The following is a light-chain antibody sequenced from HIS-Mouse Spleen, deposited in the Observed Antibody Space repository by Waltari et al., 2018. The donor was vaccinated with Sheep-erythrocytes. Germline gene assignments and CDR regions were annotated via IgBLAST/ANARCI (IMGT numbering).Light chain of an antibody. J-gene: IGLJ1*01. Sequence: SYALTQPPPVSVSLRQIARITCPGAALPKKYAYLYQQKPGQFPVLVIYKDSERHSGIPERFSGSSSGTIVTLTISGVQAEDEADYYCLSADSSGTYYVFGTGTKVTVL. CDR1: ALPKKY. CDR2: KDS. V-gene: IGLV3-16*01. CDR3: LSADSSGTYYV.